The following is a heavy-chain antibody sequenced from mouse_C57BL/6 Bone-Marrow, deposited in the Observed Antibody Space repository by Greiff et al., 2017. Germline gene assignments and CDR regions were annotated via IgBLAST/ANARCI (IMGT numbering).Heavy chain of an antibody. V-gene: IGHV1-7*01. J-gene: IGHJ4*01. CDR1: GYTFTSYW. D-gene: IGHD1-1*01. Sequence: QVQLQQSGAELAKPGASVKLSCKASGYTFTSYWMHWVKQRPGQGLEWIGYINPSSGYTKYNQKFKDKATLTAEKSSSTAYMQLSSLTYEDSAVYYCAKITTVVDTYAMDYWGQGTSVTVSS. CDR3: AKITTVVDTYAMDY. CDR2: INPSSGYT.